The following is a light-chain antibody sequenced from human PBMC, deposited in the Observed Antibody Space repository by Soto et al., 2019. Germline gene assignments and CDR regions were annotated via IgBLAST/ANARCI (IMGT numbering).Light chain of an antibody. CDR1: QSVLYSSNNKNY. CDR3: HQYPSTPKT. CDR2: WAS. Sequence: DIVMTQSPDSLAVSLGERATINCKSSQSVLYSSNNKNYLAWYQQKPGQPPKLLIYWASTREFGVPDRFSGSGSGKDFTLTISRLQAEDVAVYYVHQYPSTPKTFGQGTKVE. V-gene: IGKV4-1*01. J-gene: IGKJ1*01.